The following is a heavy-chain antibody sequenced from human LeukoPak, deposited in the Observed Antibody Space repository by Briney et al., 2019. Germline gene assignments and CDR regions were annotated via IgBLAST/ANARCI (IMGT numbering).Heavy chain of an antibody. CDR2: INPNSGGT. CDR3: ARDIGATMIVVSDAFDI. Sequence: ASVKVSCKASGYTFTGYYMHWLRQAPGQGLEWMGWINPNSGGTNYAQKFQGRVTMTRDTSISTAYMELSRLRSDDTAVYYCARDIGATMIVVSDAFDIWGQGTMVTVSS. J-gene: IGHJ3*02. V-gene: IGHV1-2*02. D-gene: IGHD3-22*01. CDR1: GYTFTGYY.